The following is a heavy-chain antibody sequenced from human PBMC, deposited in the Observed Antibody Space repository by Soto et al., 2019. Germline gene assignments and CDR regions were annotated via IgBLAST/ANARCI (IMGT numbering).Heavy chain of an antibody. Sequence: SETLSLTCAVYGGSFSGYYWSWIRQPRGKGLEWIGEINHSGSTNYNPSLKSRVTISVDTSKNQFSLKLSSVTAADTAVYYCARGVAIAAAAYNWFDPWGQGTLVTVSS. CDR2: INHSGST. CDR3: ARGVAIAAAAYNWFDP. V-gene: IGHV4-34*01. D-gene: IGHD6-13*01. CDR1: GGSFSGYY. J-gene: IGHJ5*02.